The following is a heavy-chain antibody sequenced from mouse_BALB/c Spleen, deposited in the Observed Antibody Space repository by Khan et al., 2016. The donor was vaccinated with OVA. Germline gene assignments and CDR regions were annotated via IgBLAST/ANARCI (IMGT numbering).Heavy chain of an antibody. Sequence: EVQLQESGPDLVKPSQTLSLTCTVTGYSITSGYSWHWIRQFPGNKLGWMGNIPYSGSTNYNALLKRRISITRDTTKNQLFLQTSSGTTEDTATYYGAKGYCSPYYFDYWGQGTTLTVSS. V-gene: IGHV3-1*02. CDR2: IPYSGST. D-gene: IGHD1-1*01. J-gene: IGHJ2*01. CDR3: AKGYCSPYYFDY. CDR1: GYSITSGYS.